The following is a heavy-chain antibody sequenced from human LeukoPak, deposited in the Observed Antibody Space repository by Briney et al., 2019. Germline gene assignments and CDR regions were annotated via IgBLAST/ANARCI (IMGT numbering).Heavy chain of an antibody. CDR1: GFTFSSYG. CDR2: ISYDGSNK. D-gene: IGHD3-22*01. V-gene: IGHV3-30*18. CDR3: AKMVSYYYDSSSRPDV. Sequence: GGSLRLSCAASGFTFSSYGMHWVRQAPGKGLEWVAVISYDGSNKYYADSVKGRFTISRDNSKNTLYLQMNSLRAEDTAVYYCAKMVSYYYDSSSRPDVWGQGTTVTVSS. J-gene: IGHJ6*02.